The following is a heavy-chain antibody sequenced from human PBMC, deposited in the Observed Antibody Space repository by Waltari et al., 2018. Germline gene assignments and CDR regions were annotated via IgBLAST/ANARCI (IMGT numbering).Heavy chain of an antibody. J-gene: IGHJ6*03. D-gene: IGHD6-6*01. V-gene: IGHV4-39*07. CDR1: GGSISTSKYY. CDR2: MYYTGST. Sequence: QVQLQESGPGLVKPSETLSLTCTVSGGSISTSKYYWGWIRQTPGKGLEWIGNMYYTGSTYYNPSLKSRVTISVDTSKNQFSLKLSSVTAADTAVYYCARRGRKQYSSSSGWTYYYYYMDVWGKGTTVTVSS. CDR3: ARRGRKQYSSSSGWTYYYYYMDV.